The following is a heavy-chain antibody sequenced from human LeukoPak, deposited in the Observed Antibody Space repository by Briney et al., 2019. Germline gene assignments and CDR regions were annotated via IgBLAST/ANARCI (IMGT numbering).Heavy chain of an antibody. CDR1: GFTFSSYS. CDR2: ISSSSSYI. D-gene: IGHD4-23*01. CDR3: ARDLDYGGNEGFDY. V-gene: IGHV3-21*01. Sequence: PGGSLRLSCAASGFTFSSYSMNWVRQAPGKGLEWVSSISSSSSYIYYADSVKGRFTISRDNAKNSLYLQMNSLRAEDTAVYYCARDLDYGGNEGFDYWGQGTLVTVSS. J-gene: IGHJ4*02.